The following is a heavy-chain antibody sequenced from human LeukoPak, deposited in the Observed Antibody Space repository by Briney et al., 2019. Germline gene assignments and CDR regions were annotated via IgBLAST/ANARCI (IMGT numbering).Heavy chain of an antibody. J-gene: IGHJ4*02. CDR2: ISSSGIT. D-gene: IGHD4/OR15-4a*01. V-gene: IGHV4-4*09. CDR3: AIRDGAGLIDY. CDR1: GGSISSYY. Sequence: PSETLSLTCTVSGGSISSYYWGWIRQPPGKRLEWIGYISSSGITNYNPSLKSRVTISPDTSKNQFSLRLSSVTAADTAVYSCAIRDGAGLIDYRGQGALVTVSS.